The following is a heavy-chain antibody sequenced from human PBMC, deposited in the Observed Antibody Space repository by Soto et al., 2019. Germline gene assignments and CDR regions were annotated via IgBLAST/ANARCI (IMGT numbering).Heavy chain of an antibody. CDR3: ARFDYYDTLYAFDI. D-gene: IGHD3-22*01. J-gene: IGHJ3*02. V-gene: IGHV3-48*02. CDR1: GFTFSSYS. CDR2: ISSSSSTI. Sequence: GGSLRLSCAASGFTFSSYSMNWVRQAPGKGLEWVSYISSSSSTIYYADSVKGRFTISRDNAKNSLYLQMNSLRDEDTAVYYCARFDYYDTLYAFDIWGQGTMVTVSS.